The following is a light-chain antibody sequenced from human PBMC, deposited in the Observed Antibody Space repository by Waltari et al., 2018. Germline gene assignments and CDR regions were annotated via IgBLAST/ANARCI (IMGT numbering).Light chain of an antibody. Sequence: DIQMTQSPSSLSASVGDTVTITCRAGQNISNYLTWYQQKLGKAPYLLIYAAYSLQSGVPSRFSGSGSGSTFTLTINKLQPDDFATYYCQQSYSTVFTFGPGTRVD. V-gene: IGKV1-39*01. CDR1: QNISNY. CDR3: QQSYSTVFT. J-gene: IGKJ3*01. CDR2: AAY.